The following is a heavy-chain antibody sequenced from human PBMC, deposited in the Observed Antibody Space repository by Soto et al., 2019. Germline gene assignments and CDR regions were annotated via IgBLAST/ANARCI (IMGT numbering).Heavy chain of an antibody. Sequence: GGSLRLSCAASGFTFSSYAMSWVRQAPGKGLEWVSGISGSGGSTYYADSVKGRFTISRDNSKNTLYLQMNSLRAEDTDVYYCATDSGSYFDYWGQGTLVTVSS. J-gene: IGHJ4*02. CDR3: ATDSGSYFDY. V-gene: IGHV3-23*01. D-gene: IGHD1-26*01. CDR1: GFTFSSYA. CDR2: ISGSGGST.